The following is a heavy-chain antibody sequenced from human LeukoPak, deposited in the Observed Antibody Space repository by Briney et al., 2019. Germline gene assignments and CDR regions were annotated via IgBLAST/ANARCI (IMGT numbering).Heavy chain of an antibody. D-gene: IGHD4-11*01. V-gene: IGHV3-7*03. J-gene: IGHJ4*02. Sequence: GGSLRLSCAASGFTFSSFWMIWVRQAPGKGLEWVANIKDDGSVKNYVDSVKGRFTISRDNAKNSLFLQMNSLRAEDTAVYYCARERYGNYNWGQGTLVTVSS. CDR2: IKDDGSVK. CDR1: GFTFSSFW. CDR3: ARERYGNYN.